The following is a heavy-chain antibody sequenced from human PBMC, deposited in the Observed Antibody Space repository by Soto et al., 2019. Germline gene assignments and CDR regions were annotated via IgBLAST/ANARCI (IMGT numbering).Heavy chain of an antibody. D-gene: IGHD3-10*01. CDR3: AKDHYGSAIYGMDV. V-gene: IGHV3-13*04. J-gene: IGHJ6*02. Sequence: GGSLRLSCAASGFTFSSYDMHWVRQATGEGLEWVAAIGIAGDTYYPVSVQGRFTISRENAKNSLYLQMNSLRPEDTALYYCAKDHYGSAIYGMDVWGQGTTVTVSS. CDR2: IGIAGDT. CDR1: GFTFSSYD.